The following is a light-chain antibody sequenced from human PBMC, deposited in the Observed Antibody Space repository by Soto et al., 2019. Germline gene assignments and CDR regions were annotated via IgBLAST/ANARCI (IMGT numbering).Light chain of an antibody. CDR3: QQYNDYWT. CDR2: KAS. J-gene: IGKJ1*01. Sequence: DIQMTQSPSALSASVGDTVTITCRASQSVSGWLAWYQQKPGKAPKLLIYKASTLESGVPLRFSGSGSGTEFTLTISSLQPDDFATYYCQQYNDYWTFGQGTKVEIK. V-gene: IGKV1-5*03. CDR1: QSVSGW.